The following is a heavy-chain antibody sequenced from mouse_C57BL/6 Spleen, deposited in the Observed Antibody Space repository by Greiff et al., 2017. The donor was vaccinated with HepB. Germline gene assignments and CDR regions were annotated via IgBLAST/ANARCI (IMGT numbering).Heavy chain of an antibody. Sequence: VQLQQSGAELVRPGASVKLSCTASGFNIKDDYMHWVKQRPEQGLEWIGWIDPENGDTEYASKFQGKATITADTSSNTAYLQLSSLTSEDTAVYYCTTLGFITTVRSDVWGTGTTVTVSS. D-gene: IGHD1-1*01. CDR1: GFNIKDDY. CDR2: IDPENGDT. CDR3: TTLGFITTVRSDV. J-gene: IGHJ1*03. V-gene: IGHV14-4*01.